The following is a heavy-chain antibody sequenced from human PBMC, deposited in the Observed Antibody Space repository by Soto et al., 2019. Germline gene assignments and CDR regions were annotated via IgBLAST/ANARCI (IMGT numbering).Heavy chain of an antibody. CDR3: VRRAITATTKWGAFDV. CDR2: ISPGADVS. J-gene: IGHJ3*01. CDR1: GFTFSSFV. V-gene: IGHV3-23*01. D-gene: IGHD1-20*01. Sequence: EVQLLESGGGLVQPGGSPRLSCAASGFTFSSFVMNWVRQAPGKGLEWVSTISPGADVSHYPDSAKGRFTISRDNSRRTLHLQMDSLRVEDAAVYFCVRRAITATTKWGAFDVWGQGTAVTVSS.